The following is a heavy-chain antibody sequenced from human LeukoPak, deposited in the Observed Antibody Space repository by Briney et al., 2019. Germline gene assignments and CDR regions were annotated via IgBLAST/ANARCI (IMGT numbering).Heavy chain of an antibody. Sequence: PSETLSLTCTVSGGSISSSSYYWGWIRQPPGKGLEWIGSIYYSGSTYYNPSLKSRATISVDTSKNQFSLKLSSVTAADTAVYYCASSSWLRGDLYYYYYYMDVWGKGTTVTVSS. V-gene: IGHV4-39*07. CDR3: ASSSWLRGDLYYYYYYMDV. D-gene: IGHD5-18*01. CDR2: IYYSGST. J-gene: IGHJ6*03. CDR1: GGSISSSSYY.